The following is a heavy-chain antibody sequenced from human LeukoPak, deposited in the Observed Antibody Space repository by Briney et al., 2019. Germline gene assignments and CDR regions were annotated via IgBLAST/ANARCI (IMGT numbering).Heavy chain of an antibody. CDR3: TRGEMATITVRFDY. CDR2: IRSKAYGGTT. V-gene: IGHV3-49*03. J-gene: IGHJ4*02. Sequence: LSLTCSVSGGSIRNYFWSWFRQAPGKGLEWVGFIRSKAYGGTTEYAASVKGRFTISRDDSKSIAYLQMNSLKTEDTAVYYCTRGEMATITVRFDYWGQGTLVTVSS. D-gene: IGHD5-24*01. CDR1: GGSIRNYF.